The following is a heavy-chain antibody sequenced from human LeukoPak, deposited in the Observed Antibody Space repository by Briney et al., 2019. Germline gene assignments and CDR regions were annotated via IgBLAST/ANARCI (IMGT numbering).Heavy chain of an antibody. CDR1: GYTFTSYD. J-gene: IGHJ5*02. Sequence: ASVKVSCKASGYTFTSYDINWVRQATGQGLEWMGWISVYNGNTKYAQKFQGRVTMTTDASTTTVYMEVRSLRSDDTALYYCARDDEEFGELSWFDPWGQGTLVTVSS. CDR3: ARDDEEFGELSWFDP. D-gene: IGHD3-10*01. CDR2: ISVYNGNT. V-gene: IGHV1-18*01.